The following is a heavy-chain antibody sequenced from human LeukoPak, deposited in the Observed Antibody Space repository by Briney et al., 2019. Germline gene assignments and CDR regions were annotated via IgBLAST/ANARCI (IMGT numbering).Heavy chain of an antibody. CDR3: ARVAGGPNFDC. CDR1: GVTFSSYW. CDR2: INSDGTIT. D-gene: IGHD6-6*01. J-gene: IGHJ4*02. Sequence: GGSLRLSCAASGVTFSSYWMHWVRQAPGKGLGWVSRINSDGTITTYADPEKRRFTTSSDTTTKTPYLQMNSLRPEDTAVYYCARVAGGPNFDCWGQGALVTVSS. V-gene: IGHV3-74*01.